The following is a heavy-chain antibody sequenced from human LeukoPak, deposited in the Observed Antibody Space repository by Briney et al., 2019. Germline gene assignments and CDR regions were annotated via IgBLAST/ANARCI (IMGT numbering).Heavy chain of an antibody. D-gene: IGHD2-2*01. V-gene: IGHV4-34*01. CDR1: GMSLYGYF. Sequence: SETLSLTCGVSGMSLYGYFWGWIRQPPGKGLEWIVEISQSGSTNYNPSLKSRATILLDTSKTRFSVRLSSVTATDTAVYYCARAYYSTSWYGVWGQGTLVTVSS. J-gene: IGHJ3*01. CDR2: ISQSGST. CDR3: ARAYYSTSWYGV.